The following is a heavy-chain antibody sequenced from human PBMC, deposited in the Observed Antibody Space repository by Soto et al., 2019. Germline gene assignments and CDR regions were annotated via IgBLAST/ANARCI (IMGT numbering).Heavy chain of an antibody. Sequence: GGSLRLSCAVSGFTLSDCTMHWVRQAPGKGLEWVASISTGANYIHYSDSVKGRFTVSRDNAKSSLYLQMSSLTAEDTALYYCARAPESYYSPPEGHFFDSWGRGTLVTVSS. V-gene: IGHV3-21*06. CDR2: ISTGANYI. J-gene: IGHJ4*02. D-gene: IGHD1-26*01. CDR1: GFTLSDCT. CDR3: ARAPESYYSPPEGHFFDS.